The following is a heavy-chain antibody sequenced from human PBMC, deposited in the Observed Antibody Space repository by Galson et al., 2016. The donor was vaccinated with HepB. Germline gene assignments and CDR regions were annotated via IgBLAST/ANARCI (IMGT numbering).Heavy chain of an antibody. D-gene: IGHD5-18*01. CDR1: GDSVSSDRVA. CDR2: TYYRSKWHN. Sequence: CAISGDSVSSDRVAWSWVRQSPSRGLEWLGRTYYRSKWHNEFAESVRSRLTINPDTSKNLFSLQLTSVSPEDTGVYFCAGWLHAESGFDVWGPGTTVTVSS. V-gene: IGHV6-1*01. CDR3: AGWLHAESGFDV. J-gene: IGHJ3*01.